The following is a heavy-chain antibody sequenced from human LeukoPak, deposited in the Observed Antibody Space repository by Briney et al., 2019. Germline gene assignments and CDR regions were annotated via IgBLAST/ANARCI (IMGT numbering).Heavy chain of an antibody. CDR1: GFTFSSYG. V-gene: IGHV3-33*01. J-gene: IGHJ4*02. Sequence: GGSLRLSCAASGFTFSSYGMHWVRQAPGKGLEWVAVIWYDGSNKYYADSVKGRFTISRDNSKNTLYLQMNSLRAEDTAVYYCARKTGSTIQYGSGIFDYWGQGTLVTVSS. CDR2: IWYDGSNK. D-gene: IGHD3-10*01. CDR3: ARKTGSTIQYGSGIFDY.